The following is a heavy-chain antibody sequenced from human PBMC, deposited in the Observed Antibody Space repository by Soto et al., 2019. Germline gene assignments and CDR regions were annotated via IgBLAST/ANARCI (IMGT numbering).Heavy chain of an antibody. CDR1: GFTFSSYG. Sequence: PGGSLRLSCAASGFTFSSYGMHWVRQAPGKGLEWVAVIWYDGSNKYYADSVKGRFTISRDNSKNTLYLQMNSLRAEDTAVYYCARDGELATIDYWGQGTLVTVSS. D-gene: IGHD1-26*01. CDR2: IWYDGSNK. J-gene: IGHJ4*02. CDR3: ARDGELATIDY. V-gene: IGHV3-33*01.